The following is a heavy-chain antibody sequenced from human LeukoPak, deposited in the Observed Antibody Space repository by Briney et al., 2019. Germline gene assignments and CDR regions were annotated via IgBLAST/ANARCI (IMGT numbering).Heavy chain of an antibody. CDR3: ARARWVQGYNVDV. V-gene: IGHV3-7*05. D-gene: IGHD5-24*01. J-gene: IGHJ6*02. CDR2: IKQDESQT. Sequence: GGSLRLSSADSGFTLSNYWMCWVRHAPGKGREWVVNIKQDESQTYYARPVQVRFTVSKDNAKNTVHLQMNSLRPEDTAVYYCARARWVQGYNVDVWGQGTTVTVSS. CDR1: GFTLSNYW.